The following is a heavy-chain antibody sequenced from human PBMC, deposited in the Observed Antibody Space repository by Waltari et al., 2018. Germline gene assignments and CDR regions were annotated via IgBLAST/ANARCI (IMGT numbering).Heavy chain of an antibody. D-gene: IGHD6-19*01. CDR2: IIPICGTA. CDR1: GGTFSSYA. Sequence: QVQLVQSGAEVKKPGSSVKVSCKASGGTFSSYAISWVRQAPGQGLEWMGGIIPICGTANYAQKFQGRVTITADESTSTAYMELSSLRSEDTAVYYCARDKTHSSGWRTNWFDPWGQGTLVTVSS. CDR3: ARDKTHSSGWRTNWFDP. V-gene: IGHV1-69*12. J-gene: IGHJ5*02.